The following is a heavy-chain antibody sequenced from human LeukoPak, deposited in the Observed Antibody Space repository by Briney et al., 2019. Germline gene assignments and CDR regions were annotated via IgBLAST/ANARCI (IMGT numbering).Heavy chain of an antibody. CDR1: GVSISSGGYS. D-gene: IGHD4-17*01. CDR2: IYHSGST. Sequence: SETLSLTCAVSGVSISSGGYSWSWIRQPPGKGLEWIGYIYHSGSTYYNPSLKSRVTISVDRSKNQFSLKLSSVTAADTAVYYCARGLGDYFSRHWFDPLGQGTLVTVSS. CDR3: ARGLGDYFSRHWFDP. V-gene: IGHV4-30-2*01. J-gene: IGHJ5*02.